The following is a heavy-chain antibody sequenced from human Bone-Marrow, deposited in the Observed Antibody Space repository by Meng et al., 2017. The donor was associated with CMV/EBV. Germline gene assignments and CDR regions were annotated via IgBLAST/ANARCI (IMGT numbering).Heavy chain of an antibody. CDR3: ARVYPARYYYDSSGYYYGGRYFDY. CDR2: INHSGST. D-gene: IGHD3-22*01. Sequence: YYGSWTSQHPGKGLEWIGEINHSGSTNYNPSLKRRVTRSVDTSKNQFSLKLSSVTAADTAVYYCARVYPARYYYDSSGYYYGGRYFDYWGQGTLVTVSS. V-gene: IGHV4-34*01. CDR1: YY. J-gene: IGHJ4*02.